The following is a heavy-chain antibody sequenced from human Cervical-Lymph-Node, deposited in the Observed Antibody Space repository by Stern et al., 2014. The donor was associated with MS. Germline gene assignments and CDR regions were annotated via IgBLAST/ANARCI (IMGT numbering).Heavy chain of an antibody. D-gene: IGHD1-14*01. CDR3: TTAEPFDY. Sequence: VQLVESGGNSVKPGGSLRLSCAASGFTFSDAWMSWVRQTPGKGMEWVGRIKSKTDGGTTDYAAPVKGRFTISRDDSRNTLFLQMNSLKTEDTAVYYCTTAEPFDYWGQGSLVTVSS. CDR1: GFTFSDAW. J-gene: IGHJ4*02. V-gene: IGHV3-15*01. CDR2: IKSKTDGGTT.